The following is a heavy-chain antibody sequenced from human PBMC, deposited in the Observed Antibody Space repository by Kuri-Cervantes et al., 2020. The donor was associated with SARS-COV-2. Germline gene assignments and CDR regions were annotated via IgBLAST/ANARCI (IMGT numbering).Heavy chain of an antibody. CDR2: VKTNSGNT. Sequence: ASVKVSCKAPGTTFPNYDINWVRQATGQGLEWMGMVKTNSGNTLYAQIFQGRVTMTRDTSISTAYMELSRLRSDETAVYYCARGGWELLAFDIWGQGTMVTVSS. CDR1: GTTFPNYD. D-gene: IGHD1-26*01. CDR3: ARGGWELLAFDI. V-gene: IGHV1-8*01. J-gene: IGHJ3*02.